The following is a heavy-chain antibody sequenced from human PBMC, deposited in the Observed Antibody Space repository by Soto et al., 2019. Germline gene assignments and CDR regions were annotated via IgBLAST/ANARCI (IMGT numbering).Heavy chain of an antibody. Sequence: SETLSLTCTVSGGSISIYYWSWIRHPPGKGLEWIGYIYYSGSTNYNPSLKSRVAMSVDTSKNQFSLKLSSVTAADTAVYYCARVKSGSYFDSWGQGTLVTVSS. V-gene: IGHV4-59*01. CDR2: IYYSGST. CDR1: GGSISIYY. CDR3: ARVKSGSYFDS. D-gene: IGHD1-26*01. J-gene: IGHJ4*02.